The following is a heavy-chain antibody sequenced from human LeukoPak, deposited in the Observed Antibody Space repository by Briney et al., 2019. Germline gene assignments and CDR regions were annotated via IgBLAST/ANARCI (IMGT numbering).Heavy chain of an antibody. CDR2: INPNSGGT. CDR3: ARRSSGGGSSPFDY. CDR1: GYTFTDYY. Sequence: GASVKVSCKAAGYTFTDYYMHWVRQAPGQGLEWMGWINPNSGGTSYAQNFQGRVTMTTDTSISTAHMELSRLRSDDTAVYYCARRSSGGGSSPFDYWGLGTLVTVSS. V-gene: IGHV1-2*02. D-gene: IGHD2-15*01. J-gene: IGHJ4*02.